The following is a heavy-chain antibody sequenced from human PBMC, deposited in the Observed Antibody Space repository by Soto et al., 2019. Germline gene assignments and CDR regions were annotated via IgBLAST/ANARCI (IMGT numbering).Heavy chain of an antibody. CDR3: ARRRITMVRGVNVSGTKFDP. J-gene: IGHJ5*02. CDR2: INHSGST. V-gene: IGHV4-34*01. D-gene: IGHD3-10*01. Sequence: SETLSLTCAVYGGSFSGYYWSWIRQPPGKGLEWIGEINHSGSTNYNPSLKSRVTISVDTSKNQFSLKLSSVTAADTAVYYCARRRITMVRGVNVSGTKFDPWGQGTLVTVSS. CDR1: GGSFSGYY.